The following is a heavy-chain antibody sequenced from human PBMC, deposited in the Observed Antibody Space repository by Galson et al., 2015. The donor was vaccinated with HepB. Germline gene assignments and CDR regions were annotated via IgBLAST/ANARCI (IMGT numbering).Heavy chain of an antibody. CDR1: GYNFTTYY. V-gene: IGHV1-46*01. CDR2: INPSSTST. Sequence: SVKVSCKASGYNFTTYYMHWVRQAPGQGLEWMGIINPSSTSTTYAQKFQGRVTVTRDTSTSTVYMELTSLRSEDTAVYYCARERSRTSGAWWFDPWGQGTVGTGSS. CDR3: ARERSRTSGAWWFDP. D-gene: IGHD6-25*01. J-gene: IGHJ5*02.